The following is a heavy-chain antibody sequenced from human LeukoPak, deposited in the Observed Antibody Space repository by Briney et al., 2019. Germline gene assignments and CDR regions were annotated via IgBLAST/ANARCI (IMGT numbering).Heavy chain of an antibody. Sequence: GGSLRLSCAASGFTFSSYAMSWVRQAPGKGLEWVSAISGSGGSTYYADSVKGRFTISRDNSKNTLYLQLNSLRAEDTAVYYCAKDQTSHSSGWANWFDPWGQGTLVTVSS. D-gene: IGHD6-19*01. V-gene: IGHV3-23*01. CDR1: GFTFSSYA. CDR2: ISGSGGST. J-gene: IGHJ5*02. CDR3: AKDQTSHSSGWANWFDP.